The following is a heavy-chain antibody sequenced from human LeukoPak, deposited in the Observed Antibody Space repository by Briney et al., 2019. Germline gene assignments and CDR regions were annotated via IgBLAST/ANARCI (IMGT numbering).Heavy chain of an antibody. D-gene: IGHD3-22*01. CDR1: GGTFSSYA. CDR3: ARAGYYYDRPIASELSDLYYFDY. Sequence: SVKVSCKASGGTFSSYAISWVRQAPGQGLEWMGGIIPIFGTANYAQKFQGRVTITADESTSTAYMELSSLRSEDTAVYYCARAGYYYDRPIASELSDLYYFDYWGQGTLVTVSS. V-gene: IGHV1-69*13. CDR2: IIPIFGTA. J-gene: IGHJ4*02.